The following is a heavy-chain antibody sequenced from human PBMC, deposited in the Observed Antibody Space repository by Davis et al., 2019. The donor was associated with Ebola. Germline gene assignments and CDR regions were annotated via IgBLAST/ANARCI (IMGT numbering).Heavy chain of an antibody. J-gene: IGHJ4*02. Sequence: GGSLRLSCAASGFVFRNYVMSWVRQAPGKGLEWVSYISSSGTVYYADSVKGRFTISRDNAKNSLYLQMNSLRDEDTAVYYCARGWDYFDYWGQGTLVTVSS. CDR3: ARGWDYFDY. CDR2: ISSSGTV. CDR1: GFVFRNYV. D-gene: IGHD1-26*01. V-gene: IGHV3-48*02.